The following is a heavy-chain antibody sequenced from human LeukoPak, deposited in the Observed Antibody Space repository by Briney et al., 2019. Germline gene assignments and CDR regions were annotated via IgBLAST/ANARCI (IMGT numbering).Heavy chain of an antibody. CDR1: GYSVSSAYY. J-gene: IGHJ4*02. CDR3: ARRPESPITGFDF. CDR2: IYPSGTT. Sequence: SETLSLTCAVSGYSVSSAYYWAWIRQPPGAGLEWIGSIYPSGTTYYKSSLRGRPIISIDASKNQFSLRLSSVTAADTAMYYCARRPESPITGFDFWGQGALVAVSS. D-gene: IGHD1-14*01. V-gene: IGHV4-38-2*01.